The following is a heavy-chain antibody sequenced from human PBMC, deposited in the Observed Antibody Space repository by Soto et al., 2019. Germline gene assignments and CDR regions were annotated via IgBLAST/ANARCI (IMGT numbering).Heavy chain of an antibody. Sequence: GGSLRLSCSASGFTFSMFSMHWVRQAPGKGLEYVSGISSNGDSTYYADSVKGRFTISRDNSKNTLYLQMSSLRAVDTAVYYCVHPRSTVQIPPTWGQGTMVTVYS. CDR3: VHPRSTVQIPPT. CDR2: ISSNGDST. J-gene: IGHJ5*02. V-gene: IGHV3-64D*06. CDR1: GFTFSMFS. D-gene: IGHD4-17*01.